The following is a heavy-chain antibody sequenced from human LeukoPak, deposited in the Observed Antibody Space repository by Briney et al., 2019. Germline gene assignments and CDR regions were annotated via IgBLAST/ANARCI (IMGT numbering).Heavy chain of an antibody. V-gene: IGHV3-74*01. CDR3: ARGAYSFDY. D-gene: IGHD4-11*01. J-gene: IGHJ4*02. CDR1: GFIISSFW. CDR2: INSDGSSI. Sequence: PGGSLRLSCAASGFIISSFWMHWVRQAPGKGVVWVARINSDGSSITYVDSVKGRFAISRDNAKNTFHLQMNSLTDDDTAVYYCARGAYSFDYWGQGTLVTVSP.